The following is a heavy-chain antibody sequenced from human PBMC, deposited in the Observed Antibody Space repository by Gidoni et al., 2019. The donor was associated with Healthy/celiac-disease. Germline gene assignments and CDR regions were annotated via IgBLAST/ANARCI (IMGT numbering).Heavy chain of an antibody. J-gene: IGHJ4*02. CDR1: GFTFSIYA. D-gene: IGHD6-13*01. V-gene: IGHV3-23*01. CDR3: AKSDGSSWALFDY. CDR2: ISGSGGST. Sequence: EVQLLESGGGLVQPGGSLRLSCAASGFTFSIYAMSWVRQAPGKGLEWVSAISGSGGSTYYADSVKGRFTISRDNSKNTLYLQMNSLRAEDTAVYYCAKSDGSSWALFDYWGQGTLVTVSS.